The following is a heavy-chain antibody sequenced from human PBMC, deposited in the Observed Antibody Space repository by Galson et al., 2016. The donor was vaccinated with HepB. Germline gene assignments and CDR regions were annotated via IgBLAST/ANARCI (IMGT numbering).Heavy chain of an antibody. CDR1: GFTFQGYS. Sequence: SLRLSCAGSGFTFQGYSIHWVRQPPGKGLEWLTLISYDGIDKFYADSVKGRFTISRDNSNNTVYLVMNSLRTEDTAVYYCARDRGVTRNPGMDVWGQGTTVIVS. D-gene: IGHD3-10*01. CDR3: ARDRGVTRNPGMDV. J-gene: IGHJ6*02. CDR2: ISYDGIDK. V-gene: IGHV3-30-3*01.